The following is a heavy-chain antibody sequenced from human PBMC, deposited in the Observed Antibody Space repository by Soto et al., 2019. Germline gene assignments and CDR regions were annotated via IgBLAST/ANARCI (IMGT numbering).Heavy chain of an antibody. V-gene: IGHV3-23*01. CDR1: GFTFSSYA. Sequence: EVQLLKSGGGLVQPGGSLRLSCAASGFTFSSYAMSWVRQAPGKGLEWVSAISGSGGSTYYADSVKGRFTISRGNSKNTLYLQMNSLRAEDTAVYYCAKDGLGFGELPYSDYWGQGTLVTVSS. J-gene: IGHJ4*02. D-gene: IGHD3-10*01. CDR3: AKDGLGFGELPYSDY. CDR2: ISGSGGST.